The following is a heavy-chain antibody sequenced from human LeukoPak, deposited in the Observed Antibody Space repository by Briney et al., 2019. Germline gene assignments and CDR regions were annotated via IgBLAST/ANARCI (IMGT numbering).Heavy chain of an antibody. J-gene: IGHJ4*02. Sequence: GGSLRLSCAASGFTFSNSWTSWLRQAPGKGLEWVANIKQDGSEKNYVSSVKGRFTISRDNAKNSLFLQMNSLRAEDTAIYYCAREDDWNYEDYWGQGTLVTVSS. CDR1: GFTFSNSW. V-gene: IGHV3-7*01. CDR2: IKQDGSEK. CDR3: AREDDWNYEDY. D-gene: IGHD1-7*01.